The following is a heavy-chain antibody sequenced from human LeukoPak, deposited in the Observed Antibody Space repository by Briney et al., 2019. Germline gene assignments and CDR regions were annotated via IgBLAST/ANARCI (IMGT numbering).Heavy chain of an antibody. D-gene: IGHD3-10*01. V-gene: IGHV3-33*01. CDR2: IWYDGSNK. J-gene: IGHJ3*02. CDR3: ARDRGVFMVRGLEAFDI. CDR1: GFTFSSYG. Sequence: PGGPLRLSCAASGFTFSSYGMHWVRQAPGKGLEWVAVIWYDGSNKYYADSVKGRFTISRDNSKNTLYLQMNSLRAEDTAVYYCARDRGVFMVRGLEAFDIWGQGTMVTVSS.